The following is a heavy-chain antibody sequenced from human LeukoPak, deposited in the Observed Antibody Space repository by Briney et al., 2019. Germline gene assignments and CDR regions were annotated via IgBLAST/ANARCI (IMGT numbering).Heavy chain of an antibody. CDR3: ARDKQLVGGFVHAFDI. CDR1: GGSISSSNW. CDR2: IYHSGST. D-gene: IGHD6-6*01. J-gene: IGHJ3*02. Sequence: SETLSLTYAVSGGSISSSNWWSWVRQPPGKGLEWIGEIYHSGSTNYNPSLKSRVTISVDKSKNQFSLKLSSVTAADTAVYYCARDKQLVGGFVHAFDIWGQGTMVTVSS. V-gene: IGHV4-4*02.